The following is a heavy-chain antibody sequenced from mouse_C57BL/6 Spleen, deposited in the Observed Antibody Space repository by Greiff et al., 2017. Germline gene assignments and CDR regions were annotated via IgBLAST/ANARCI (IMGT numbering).Heavy chain of an antibody. Sequence: VQLQQPGAELVMPGASVKLSCKASGYTFTSYWMHWVKQRPGQGLEWIGEIDPSDSYTNYNQKFKGKSTLTVDKSSSTAYMPLSSLTSEDSAVYYCAAIYYYGSSAMDYWGQGTSVTVSS. D-gene: IGHD1-1*01. CDR1: GYTFTSYW. CDR2: IDPSDSYT. CDR3: AAIYYYGSSAMDY. J-gene: IGHJ4*01. V-gene: IGHV1-69*01.